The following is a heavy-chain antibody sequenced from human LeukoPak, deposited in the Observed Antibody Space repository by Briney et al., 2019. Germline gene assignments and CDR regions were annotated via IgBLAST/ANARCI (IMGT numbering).Heavy chain of an antibody. V-gene: IGHV3-23*01. D-gene: IGHD6-19*01. CDR1: GFTFSSYA. CDR3: AKGTTTTRIAVAGTGWDY. CDR2: ISGSGGST. Sequence: GGSLRLSCAASGFTFSSYAMSWVRQAPGKGLEWVSAISGSGGSTYYADSVKGRFTTSRDNSKNTLYLQMNSLRAEDTAVYYCAKGTTTTRIAVAGTGWDYWGQGTLVTVSS. J-gene: IGHJ4*02.